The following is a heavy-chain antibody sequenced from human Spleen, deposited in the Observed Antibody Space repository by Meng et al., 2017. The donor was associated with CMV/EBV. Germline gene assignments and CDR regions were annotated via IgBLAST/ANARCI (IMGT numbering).Heavy chain of an antibody. V-gene: IGHV3-73*01. CDR1: GFTFSGSA. Sequence: GSLKISCAASGFTFSGSAMHWVRQASGKGLEWVGRIRSKANSYATEYAASVKGRFTISRDNSKNSLYLQMNSLRIEDSALYYCAGGVVPAAGRGYHYYGMDFWGQGTTVTVSS. D-gene: IGHD2-2*01. CDR3: AGGVVPAAGRGYHYYGMDF. J-gene: IGHJ6*02. CDR2: IRSKANSYAT.